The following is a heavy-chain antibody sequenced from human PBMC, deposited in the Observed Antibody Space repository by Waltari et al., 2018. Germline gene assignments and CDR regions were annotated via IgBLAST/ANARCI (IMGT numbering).Heavy chain of an antibody. J-gene: IGHJ5*02. Sequence: QVQLQESGPGLVKPSETLSLTCTVSGGSISSYYWSWIRQPAGKGLGWIGRIYTSGSTTYHPSLKSPVTMAVDTSKNQFALKLSSVTAADTAVYYCARDRQPGIVVVPAAIREGFDPWGQGTLVTVSS. V-gene: IGHV4-4*07. CDR1: GGSISSYY. CDR2: IYTSGST. D-gene: IGHD2-2*02. CDR3: ARDRQPGIVVVPAAIREGFDP.